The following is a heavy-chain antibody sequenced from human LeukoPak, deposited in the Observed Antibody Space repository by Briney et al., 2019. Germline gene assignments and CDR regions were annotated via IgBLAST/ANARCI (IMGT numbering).Heavy chain of an antibody. J-gene: IGHJ5*02. CDR2: ISGSGGST. CDR3: ARVDFTVTTDRSRFDP. Sequence: PGGSLRLSRAASGFTFSSYAMSWVRQAPGKGLEWVSSISGSGGSTYYADSVKGRFTISRDNSKNTLYLQMNSLRAEDTAVYYCARVDFTVTTDRSRFDPWGQGTLVTVSS. V-gene: IGHV3-23*01. CDR1: GFTFSSYA. D-gene: IGHD4-17*01.